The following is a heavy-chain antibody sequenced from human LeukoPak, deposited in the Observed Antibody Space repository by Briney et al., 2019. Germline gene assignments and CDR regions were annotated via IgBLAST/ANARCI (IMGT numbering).Heavy chain of an antibody. CDR2: IYPGDSDT. CDR3: ASHPPSSSRDRFDY. D-gene: IGHD6-13*01. V-gene: IGHV5-51*01. J-gene: IGHJ4*02. Sequence: GESLKISCQGSGYRFATYWIGWVRQMPGKGLEWMGIIYPGDSDTRYSPSFQGQVTISADESISTAYLQWSSLKASDPALYYCASHPPSSSRDRFDYWAQGPLVTVSS. CDR1: GYRFATYW.